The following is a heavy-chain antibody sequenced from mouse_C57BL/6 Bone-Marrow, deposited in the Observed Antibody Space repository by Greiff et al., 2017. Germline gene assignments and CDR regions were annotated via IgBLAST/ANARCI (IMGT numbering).Heavy chain of an antibody. Sequence: EVKLVESGGGLVKPGGSLKLSCAASGFTFSSYAMSWVPQTPEKRLEWVATISDGGSYTYYPDNVKGRFTISRDNAKNNLYLQMSHLKSEDTAMYYCAREDLGGAYWGQGTLVTVSA. CDR2: ISDGGSYT. D-gene: IGHD4-1*01. CDR3: AREDLGGAY. CDR1: GFTFSSYA. V-gene: IGHV5-4*01. J-gene: IGHJ3*01.